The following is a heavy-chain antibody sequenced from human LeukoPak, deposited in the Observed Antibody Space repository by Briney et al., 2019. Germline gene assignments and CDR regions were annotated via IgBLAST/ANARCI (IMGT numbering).Heavy chain of an antibody. CDR3: ARERKNWNYVDAFDI. D-gene: IGHD1-7*01. Sequence: SETLSLTCTVSGGSISSSSYYWGWIRQPPGKGLEWIGSIYYSRSTYYNPSLKSRVTISVDTSKNQFSLKLSSVTAADTAMYYCARERKNWNYVDAFDIWGQGTMVTVSS. J-gene: IGHJ3*02. CDR2: IYYSRST. V-gene: IGHV4-39*07. CDR1: GGSISSSSYY.